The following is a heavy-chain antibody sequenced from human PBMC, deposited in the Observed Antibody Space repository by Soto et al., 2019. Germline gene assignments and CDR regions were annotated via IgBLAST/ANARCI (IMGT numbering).Heavy chain of an antibody. V-gene: IGHV4-38-2*01. J-gene: IGHJ4*02. D-gene: IGHD2-2*01. CDR1: GFPVSYGYY. CDR2: IYQSGKT. Sequence: NPSETLSLTCGVSGFPVSYGYYWGWIRQPPGKGLEWLGSIYQSGKTYYNPSLKSRLTLSMDTSKNEFSVRLRSVTAADTAVYFCARLYCSSVSCYNGYWGPGVQVTVSS. CDR3: ARLYCSSVSCYNGY.